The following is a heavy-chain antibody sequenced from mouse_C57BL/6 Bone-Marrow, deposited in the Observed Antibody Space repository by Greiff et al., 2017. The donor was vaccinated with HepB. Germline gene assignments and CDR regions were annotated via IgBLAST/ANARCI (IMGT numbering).Heavy chain of an antibody. V-gene: IGHV1-80*01. CDR1: GYAFSSYW. J-gene: IGHJ1*03. D-gene: IGHD1-1*01. CDR3: ARTPYYGSWYFDV. CDR2: IYPGDGDT. Sequence: QVQLKQSGAELVKPGASVKISCKASGYAFSSYWMNWVKQRPGKGLEWIGQIYPGDGDTNYNGKFKGKATLTADKSSSTAYMQLSSLTSEDSAVYFCARTPYYGSWYFDVWGTGTTVTVSS.